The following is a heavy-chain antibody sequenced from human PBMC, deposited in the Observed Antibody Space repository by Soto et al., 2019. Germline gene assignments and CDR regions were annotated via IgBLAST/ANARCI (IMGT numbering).Heavy chain of an antibody. D-gene: IGHD5-18*01. CDR2: IIPVFGTG. Sequence: QVQLVQSGAEVKKPGSSVKVSCKASGGTFSSYAISWVRQAPGQGLEWMGGIIPVFGTGIYAQKFQGRVTLTADKSTNTAYMELSRMRSEDTAVYFCARVGATGGYTYGLDYWGQGNLVTVSS. CDR3: ARVGATGGYTYGLDY. CDR1: GGTFSSYA. V-gene: IGHV1-69*06. J-gene: IGHJ4*02.